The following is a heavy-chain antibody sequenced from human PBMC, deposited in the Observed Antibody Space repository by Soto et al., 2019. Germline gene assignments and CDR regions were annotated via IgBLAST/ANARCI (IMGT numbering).Heavy chain of an antibody. V-gene: IGHV4-34*01. CDR1: GGSFSGYY. J-gene: IGHJ4*02. CDR3: ARGPTTEKVDS. CDR2: INNSGSP. Sequence: PSETLSLTCAVYGGSFSGYYWSWIRQPPGKGLEWIGDINNSGSPNYNPSLKSRVTVSADTSMNQFSLELTSVTAADTAMYYCARGPTTEKVDSWGQGILVSDSS.